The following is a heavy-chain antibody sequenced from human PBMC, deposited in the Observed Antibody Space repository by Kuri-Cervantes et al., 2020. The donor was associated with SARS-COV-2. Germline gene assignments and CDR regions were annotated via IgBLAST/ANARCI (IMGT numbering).Heavy chain of an antibody. Sequence: ASVKVSCKVSGYTLTELSMHWVRQAPGKGLEWMGGFDPEDGETIYAQKFQGRVTMTEDTSTDTAYMELSSLRSEDTAVYYCAREIAAAGTRWFDPWGQGNLVNVSS. V-gene: IGHV1-24*01. D-gene: IGHD6-13*01. CDR2: FDPEDGET. CDR1: GYTLTELS. CDR3: AREIAAAGTRWFDP. J-gene: IGHJ5*02.